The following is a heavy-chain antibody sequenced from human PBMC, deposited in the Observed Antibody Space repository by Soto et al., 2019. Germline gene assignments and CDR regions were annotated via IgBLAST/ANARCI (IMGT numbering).Heavy chain of an antibody. CDR3: AKDLSAYDFWSVDY. CDR1: RGSFSGYY. D-gene: IGHD3-3*01. V-gene: IGHV4-34*12. Sequence: PSETLSLTCAVSRGSFSGYYWSWVRQFPGKGLEWIGEIIHTGSTNYNPSLKSRVTMSIDTSKKEISLKLSSVTAADTAVYYCAKDLSAYDFWSVDYWGQGTLVTVSS. CDR2: IIHTGST. J-gene: IGHJ4*02.